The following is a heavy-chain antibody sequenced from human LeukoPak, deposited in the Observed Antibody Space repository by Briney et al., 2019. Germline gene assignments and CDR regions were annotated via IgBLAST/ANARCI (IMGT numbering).Heavy chain of an antibody. CDR3: ASRGQWELPFDY. Sequence: SETLSLTCTVSGGSISSSSYYWGWIRQPPGKGLEWIGSIYYSGSTYYNPSLKSRVTISVDKSKNQFSLKLSSVTAADTAVYYCASRGQWELPFDYWSQGTLVTVSS. V-gene: IGHV4-39*07. J-gene: IGHJ4*02. D-gene: IGHD1-26*01. CDR1: GGSISSSSYY. CDR2: IYYSGST.